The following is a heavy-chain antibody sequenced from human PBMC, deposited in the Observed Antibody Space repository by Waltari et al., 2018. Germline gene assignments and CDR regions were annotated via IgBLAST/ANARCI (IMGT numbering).Heavy chain of an antibody. CDR1: GFTFGDYA. Sequence: EVQLVESGGGLVQPGRSLRLSCTASGFTFGDYAMRWVRQAPGKGLEWVGFIRSKAYGGTTEYAASVKGRFTISRDDSKSIAYLQMNSLKTEDTAVYYCTRDPSRGFNVAGFDYWGQGTLVTVSS. V-gene: IGHV3-49*04. J-gene: IGHJ4*02. CDR3: TRDPSRGFNVAGFDY. D-gene: IGHD5-12*01. CDR2: IRSKAYGGTT.